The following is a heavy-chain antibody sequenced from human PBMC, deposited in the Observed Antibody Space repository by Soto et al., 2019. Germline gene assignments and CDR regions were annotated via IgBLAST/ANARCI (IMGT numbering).Heavy chain of an antibody. CDR1: GFTFSSYA. J-gene: IGHJ3*02. CDR3: AKDKYYYDSSCYSSEAFDI. D-gene: IGHD3-22*01. V-gene: IGHV3-23*01. Sequence: EVQVLESGGDLVQPGGLLRLSCAASGFTFSSYAMSWVRQARGKGLEWVSVISGSGGSTYYADSVKGRFTISRDNSKNTLYLQMNSLRAEDTAVYYCAKDKYYYDSSCYSSEAFDIWGQGTMVTVSS. CDR2: ISGSGGST.